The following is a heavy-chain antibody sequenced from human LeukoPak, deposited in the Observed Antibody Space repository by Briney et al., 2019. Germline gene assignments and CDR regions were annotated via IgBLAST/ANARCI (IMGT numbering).Heavy chain of an antibody. V-gene: IGHV3-30*04. CDR2: ISYDGSNK. D-gene: IGHD4-17*01. Sequence: GGSLRLSCAASGFTFSSYAMHWVRQAPGKGLEWVAVISYDGSNKYYADSVKGRFTISRDNSKNTLYLQMNSLRADDTAVYFCACLRGPSDYWGQGTLVTVSS. CDR1: GFTFSSYA. J-gene: IGHJ4*02. CDR3: ACLRGPSDY.